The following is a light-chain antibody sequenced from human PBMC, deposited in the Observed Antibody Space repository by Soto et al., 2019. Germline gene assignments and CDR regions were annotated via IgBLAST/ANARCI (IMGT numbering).Light chain of an antibody. CDR2: VSS. V-gene: IGKV3-20*01. CDR1: QRLSNNK. CDR3: HQYGSSPPYT. J-gene: IGKJ2*01. Sequence: EVVLTQSPGTLSLSQGESATLSCRASQRLSNNKFAWYQQKPGQDPRLLIFVSSDMDTGIQDRFSVSGSWTDFTLTISRLEPEDFAVYYCHQYGSSPPYTFGQGTKLELK.